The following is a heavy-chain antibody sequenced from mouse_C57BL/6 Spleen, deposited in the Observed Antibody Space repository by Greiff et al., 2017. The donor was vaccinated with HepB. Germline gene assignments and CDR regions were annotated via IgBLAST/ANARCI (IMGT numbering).Heavy chain of an antibody. CDR3: TAEGYGAY. Sequence: VHVKQSGAELVRPGASVKLSCTASGFNIKDDYMHWVKQRPEQGLEWIGWIDPENGDTKYASKFQGKATITADTSSNTAYLQLSSLTSENTAVYYCTAEGYGAYWGQGTLVTVSA. CDR1: GFNIKDDY. D-gene: IGHD2-14*01. CDR2: IDPENGDT. J-gene: IGHJ3*01. V-gene: IGHV14-4*01.